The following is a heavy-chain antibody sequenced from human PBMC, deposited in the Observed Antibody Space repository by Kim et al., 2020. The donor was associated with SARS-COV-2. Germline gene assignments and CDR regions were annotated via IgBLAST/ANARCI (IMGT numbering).Heavy chain of an antibody. Sequence: SETLSLTCTVSGASISSDSYYWSWIRQHPGRGLEWIGFIENSGSTYYNPSLKSRVNISVDTSQNQFSLKLSSVTTADTAVYSCARVFRGEISYFDYWGQGTLATVSS. CDR2: IENSGST. V-gene: IGHV4-31*03. CDR1: GASISSDSYY. J-gene: IGHJ4*02. CDR3: ARVFRGEISYFDY.